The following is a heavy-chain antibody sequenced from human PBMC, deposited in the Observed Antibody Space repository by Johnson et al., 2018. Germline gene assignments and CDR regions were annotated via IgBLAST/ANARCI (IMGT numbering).Heavy chain of an antibody. CDR3: ASRQYDFWSGPYAN. D-gene: IGHD3-3*01. J-gene: IGHJ4*02. CDR1: GFTFSNSA. V-gene: IGHV3-23*04. CDR2: ISGVGGNT. Sequence: EVQLVESGGGLVQHGGSLRLSCATSGFTFSNSAMNWVRQAPGKGLEWVSTISGVGGNTYYADAVKGRFIISRDNAKNTLYLQMSNLRADDTAVYYCASRQYDFWSGPYANWGQGTLVIVSS.